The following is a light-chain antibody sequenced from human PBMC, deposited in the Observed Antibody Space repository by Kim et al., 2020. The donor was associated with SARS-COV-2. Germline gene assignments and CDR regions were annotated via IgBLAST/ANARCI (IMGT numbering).Light chain of an antibody. Sequence: QSVLTQPPSVSEAPRQRVTISCSGSSSNIGNNAVNWYQQLPGKAPKLLIYYDDLLPSGVSDRFSGSKSGTSASLAISGLQSEDEADYYCAAWDDRLNGPVLGGGTQLTVL. J-gene: IGLJ3*02. CDR2: YDD. V-gene: IGLV1-36*01. CDR3: AAWDDRLNGPV. CDR1: SSNIGNNA.